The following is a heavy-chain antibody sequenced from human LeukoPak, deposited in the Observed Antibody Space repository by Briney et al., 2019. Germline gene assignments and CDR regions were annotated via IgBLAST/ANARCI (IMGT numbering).Heavy chain of an antibody. D-gene: IGHD3-16*01. CDR3: ARDPGAYFDY. J-gene: IGHJ4*02. Sequence: GGSLRLSCAASGFTFSSYGMNWVRRAPGKVLEWLSYISSSSNSIYYADSVKGRFTISRDNAKNTLYLQMNSLRAEDTAVYYCARDPGAYFDYWGQGTLVTVSS. CDR1: GFTFSSYG. CDR2: ISSSSNSI. V-gene: IGHV3-48*04.